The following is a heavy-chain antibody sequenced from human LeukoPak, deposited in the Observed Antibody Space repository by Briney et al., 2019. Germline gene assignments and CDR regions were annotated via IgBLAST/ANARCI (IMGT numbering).Heavy chain of an antibody. CDR2: ISGSGGST. Sequence: GGSLRPSVAVATFIYSSYAMSWVRQAPGKGLEWVSAISGSGGSTYYADSVKGRFTISRDNSKNTLYLQMNSLRAEDTSVYYSGKYPMGVFVTVNFDYWGQGTLVTVSS. J-gene: IGHJ4*02. CDR3: GKYPMGVFVTVNFDY. V-gene: IGHV3-23*01. CDR1: TFIYSSYA. D-gene: IGHD3-16*01.